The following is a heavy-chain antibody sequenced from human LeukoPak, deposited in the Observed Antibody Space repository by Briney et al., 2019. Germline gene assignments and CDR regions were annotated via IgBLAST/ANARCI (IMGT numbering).Heavy chain of an antibody. CDR1: GYPISSGYY. CDR3: ARGNQLLYPLGAFDI. CDR2: IYHSGST. Sequence: KPSETLSLTCTVSGYPISSGYYWGWIRQPPGKGLEWIGSIYHSGSTYYNPSLKSRVTISVDTSKNQFSLKLSSVTAADTAVYYCARGNQLLYPLGAFDIWGQGTMVTVSS. J-gene: IGHJ3*02. V-gene: IGHV4-38-2*02. D-gene: IGHD2-2*02.